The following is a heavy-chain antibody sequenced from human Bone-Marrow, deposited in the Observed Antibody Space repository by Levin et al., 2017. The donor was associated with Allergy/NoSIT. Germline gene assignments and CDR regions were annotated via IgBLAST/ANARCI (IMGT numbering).Heavy chain of an antibody. D-gene: IGHD3-10*01. CDR1: GYTFTGYY. V-gene: IGHV1-2*02. CDR2: INPNSGGT. CDR3: ARQAGAYKGSVLLWFGEVGVWFDP. J-gene: IGHJ5*02. Sequence: GESLKISCKASGYTFTGYYMHWVRQAPGQGLEWMGWINPNSGGTNYAQKFQGRVTMTRDTSISTAYMELSRLRSDDTAVYYCARQAGAYKGSVLLWFGEVGVWFDPWGQGTLVTVSS.